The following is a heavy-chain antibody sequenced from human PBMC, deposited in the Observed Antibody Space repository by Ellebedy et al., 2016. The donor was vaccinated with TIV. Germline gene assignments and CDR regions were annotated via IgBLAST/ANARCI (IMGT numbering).Heavy chain of an antibody. CDR2: ISGSGTDG. CDR3: AKRPFTNIYYFDS. Sequence: GESLKISCTGSGFTFSYDAMNWVRQSPGKGLEWVSAISGSGTDGYYADSVKGRFTISRDNSKNTLFLQMNSLRVEDTAVYFCAKRPFTNIYYFDSWGQGTLVTVSS. J-gene: IGHJ4*02. D-gene: IGHD2-8*01. CDR1: GFTFSYDA. V-gene: IGHV3-23*01.